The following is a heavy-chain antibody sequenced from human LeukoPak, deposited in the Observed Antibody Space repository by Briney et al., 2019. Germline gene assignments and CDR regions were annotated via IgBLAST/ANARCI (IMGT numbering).Heavy chain of an antibody. V-gene: IGHV1-46*01. CDR3: ARDWGIAAAYNWFDP. CDR2: INPSGGST. CDR1: GYTSTSYY. J-gene: IGHJ5*02. D-gene: IGHD6-13*01. Sequence: ASVKVSCKASGYTSTSYYMHWVRQAPGQGLEWMGIINPSGGSTSYAQKFQGRVTMTRDTSTSTVYMELSSLRSEDTAVYYCARDWGIAAAYNWFDPWGQGTLVTVSS.